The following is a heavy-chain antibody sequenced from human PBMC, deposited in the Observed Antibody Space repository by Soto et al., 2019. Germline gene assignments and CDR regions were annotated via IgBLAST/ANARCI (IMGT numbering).Heavy chain of an antibody. CDR2: INPNNGGT. CDR3: ARDGPLALLVPTNAFVI. Sequence: ASVKVSCKASGYSFTGNSMHWVRQALGQGLEWMGWINPNNGGTNYAQKFQGWVAMTRDTSVSTAYMDLNRLKSDDTAVYYCARDGPLALLVPTNAFVIWGKGT. CDR1: GYSFTGNS. J-gene: IGHJ3*02. V-gene: IGHV1-2*04. D-gene: IGHD6-6*01.